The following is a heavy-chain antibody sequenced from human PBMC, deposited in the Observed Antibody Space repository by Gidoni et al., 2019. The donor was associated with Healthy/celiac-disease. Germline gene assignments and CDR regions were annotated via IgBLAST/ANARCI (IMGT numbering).Heavy chain of an antibody. CDR3: AKPVIVVVPAATIPNWFDP. J-gene: IGHJ5*02. CDR2: ISGSGGST. CDR1: GFTFSSYA. V-gene: IGHV3-23*04. D-gene: IGHD2-2*01. Sequence: EVQLVESGGGLVQPGGSLRLSCAASGFTFSSYAMSWVRQAPGKGLEWVSAISGSGGSTYYADSVKGRFTISRDNSKNTLYLQMNSLRAEDTAVYYCAKPVIVVVPAATIPNWFDPWGQGTLVTVSS.